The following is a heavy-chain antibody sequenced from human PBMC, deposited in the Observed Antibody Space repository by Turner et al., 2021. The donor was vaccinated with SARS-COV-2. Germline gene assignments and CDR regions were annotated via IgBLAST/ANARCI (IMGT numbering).Heavy chain of an antibody. D-gene: IGHD1-26*01. V-gene: IGHV3-15*01. CDR2: IKRETDGGTT. CDR1: GFTFSEVW. Sequence: EVQLVESGGGLVKPGGSLRPSCAASGFTFSEVWMSWVRQAPGKGLEWVGRIKRETDGGTTHYAAPVKGRFTISRDDSKNTLYLQMNGLKTEDTAVYFCSAGVGKTDNDYWGQGTLVTVSS. J-gene: IGHJ4*02. CDR3: SAGVGKTDNDY.